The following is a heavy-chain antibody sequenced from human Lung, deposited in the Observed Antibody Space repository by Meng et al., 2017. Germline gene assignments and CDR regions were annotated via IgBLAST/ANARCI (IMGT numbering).Heavy chain of an antibody. CDR3: AREVPYTSGWYPQGH. CDR2: LSPVDGNT. D-gene: IGHD6-19*01. J-gene: IGHJ4*02. V-gene: IGHV1-3*01. Sequence: QVQLVQSGAEVKKPGAPVRVSGKASGYSFTSYAMHWVRQARGQRLEWMGWLSPVDGNTKYSQNFQGRVTITRDTSASTAYMELSSLRSEDTAVYYCAREVPYTSGWYPQGHWGQGTLVTVSS. CDR1: GYSFTSYA.